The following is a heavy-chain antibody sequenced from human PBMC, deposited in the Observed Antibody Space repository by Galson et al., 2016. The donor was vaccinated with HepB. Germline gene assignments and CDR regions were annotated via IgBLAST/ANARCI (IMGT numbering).Heavy chain of an antibody. CDR1: GYTFTSYG. J-gene: IGHJ4*02. CDR2: ISANNGNT. CDR3: ARDIPSSYYDCSGYYYEGGGDFDY. D-gene: IGHD3-22*01. V-gene: IGHV1-18*01. Sequence: SVKVSCKASGYTFTSYGISWVRQAPGQGLEWMGWISANNGNTNYAQKLQGRVTMTTETSTSTAYMELRSLRSDDTAVYYCARDIPSSYYDCSGYYYEGGGDFDYWGQGPLVTVSS.